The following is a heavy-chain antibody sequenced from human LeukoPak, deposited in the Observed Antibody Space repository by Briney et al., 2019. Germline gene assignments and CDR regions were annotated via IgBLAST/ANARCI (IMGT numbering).Heavy chain of an antibody. V-gene: IGHV3-43D*03. Sequence: GGSLRLSCAASGFTFDDYAMHWVRQAPGKGLEWVSLISWDGGSTYYAASVKGRFTISRDNSKNSLYLQMNSLRAEDTALYYCTKDRGFGVADYYFDYWGQGTLVTVSS. D-gene: IGHD3-3*01. J-gene: IGHJ4*02. CDR2: ISWDGGST. CDR1: GFTFDDYA. CDR3: TKDRGFGVADYYFDY.